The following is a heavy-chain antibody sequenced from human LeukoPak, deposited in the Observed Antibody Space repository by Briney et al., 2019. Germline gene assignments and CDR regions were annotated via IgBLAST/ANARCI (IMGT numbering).Heavy chain of an antibody. CDR3: TTESDTAMVIDY. V-gene: IGHV3-15*01. CDR2: IKSKTDGGTT. D-gene: IGHD5-18*01. CDR1: GFTFSNAW. Sequence: GGSLRLSCAASGFTFSNAWMSWVRQAPGKGLEWVGRIKSKTDGGTTDYAAPVKGRFTISRDDSKNTLYLQMNSLKTEVTAVYYCTTESDTAMVIDYWGRGTLVTVSS. J-gene: IGHJ4*02.